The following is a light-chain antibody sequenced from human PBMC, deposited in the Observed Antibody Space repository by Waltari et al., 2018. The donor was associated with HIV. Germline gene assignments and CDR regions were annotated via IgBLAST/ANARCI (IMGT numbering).Light chain of an antibody. V-gene: IGKV4-1*01. CDR3: QQFYSTTWS. J-gene: IGKJ1*01. CDR1: QSFLHSSSNKNY. CDR2: WAS. Sequence: DLVVTPSPDSLAGSLGGGGTLNRKFNQSFLHSSSNKNYLAWFQLKPGQPPNLLIYWASTRASGVPARFSGSGSGTNFTLTINGLQTEDVAIYYCQQFYSTTWSFGPGTRVDI.